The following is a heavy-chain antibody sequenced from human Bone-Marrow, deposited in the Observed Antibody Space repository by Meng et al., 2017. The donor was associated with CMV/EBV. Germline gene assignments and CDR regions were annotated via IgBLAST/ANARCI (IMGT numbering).Heavy chain of an antibody. V-gene: IGHV3-23*01. CDR3: ARDIPYSGNYEFEY. CDR2: ISDRT. D-gene: IGHD1-26*01. Sequence: GGSLRLSCAASGFTFSSYSMNWVRQAPGKGLEWVSGISDRTYYADSVRGRFTISRDNSKNTLYLQMNSLRAEDTAVYYCARDIPYSGNYEFEYWGQGTLVTVYS. J-gene: IGHJ4*02. CDR1: GFTFSSYS.